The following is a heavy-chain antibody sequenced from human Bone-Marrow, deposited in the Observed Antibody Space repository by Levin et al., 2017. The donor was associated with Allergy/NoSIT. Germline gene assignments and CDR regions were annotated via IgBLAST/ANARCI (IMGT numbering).Heavy chain of an antibody. J-gene: IGHJ4*02. Sequence: GGSLRLSCAASGFTFSTYSMNWVRQAPGKGLEWVSYISSSSSYIYYADSVKGRFTISRDNAKNSLSLQMNSLRAEDTAVYYCATLEGANSGPDYWGQGTLVTVSS. CDR3: ATLEGANSGPDY. CDR1: GFTFSTYS. V-gene: IGHV3-21*01. D-gene: IGHD3-10*01. CDR2: ISSSSSYI.